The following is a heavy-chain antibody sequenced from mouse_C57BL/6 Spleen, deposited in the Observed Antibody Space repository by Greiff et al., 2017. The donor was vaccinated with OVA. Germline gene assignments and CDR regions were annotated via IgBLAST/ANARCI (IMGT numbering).Heavy chain of an antibody. J-gene: IGHJ2*01. D-gene: IGHD2-12*01. Sequence: EVKLVESGGGLVKPGGSLKLSCAASGFTFSDYGMHWVRQAPEKGLEWVAYISSGSSTIYYADTVKGRITISRDNAKNTLFLQMTRLRSEDTAMYYCARARGRGLYDFDYWGQGTTLTVSS. V-gene: IGHV5-17*01. CDR2: ISSGSSTI. CDR1: GFTFSDYG. CDR3: ARARGRGLYDFDY.